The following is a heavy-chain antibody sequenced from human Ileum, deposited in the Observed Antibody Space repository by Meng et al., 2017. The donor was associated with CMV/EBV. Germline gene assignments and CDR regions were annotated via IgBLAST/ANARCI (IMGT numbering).Heavy chain of an antibody. D-gene: IGHD4-17*01. CDR3: ARGPSNGDFDY. V-gene: IGHV1-2*02. Sequence: QVRVVQSVAEVKRPGASVKVSCKASGYTFVGYYIHWIRQAPGQGFEWMGWINPNTGDTDYAQKFRDRVTMTRDTSISTVFMDLNWLKSDDTAVYYCARGPSNGDFDYWGQGTLVTVSS. J-gene: IGHJ4*02. CDR2: INPNTGDT. CDR1: GYTFVGYY.